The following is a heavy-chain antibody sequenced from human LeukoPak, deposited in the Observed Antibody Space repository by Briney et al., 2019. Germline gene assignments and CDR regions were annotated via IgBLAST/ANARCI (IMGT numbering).Heavy chain of an antibody. D-gene: IGHD2-2*03. Sequence: GGSLRLSCAASGFTFSSYSMNWVRQAPGKGLEWVSSISSSSSYTYYADSVKGRFTISRDNAKNSLYLQMNSLRAEDTAVYYCARGGYCSSTSCVAGFDYWGQGTLVTVSS. CDR2: ISSSSSYT. CDR3: ARGGYCSSTSCVAGFDY. CDR1: GFTFSSYS. J-gene: IGHJ4*02. V-gene: IGHV3-21*01.